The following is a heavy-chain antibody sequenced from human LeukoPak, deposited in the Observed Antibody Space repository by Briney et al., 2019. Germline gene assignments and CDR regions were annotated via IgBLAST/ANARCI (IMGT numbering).Heavy chain of an antibody. D-gene: IGHD6-19*01. CDR2: IRYDGSNK. CDR1: GFTFSSYG. V-gene: IGHV3-30*02. CDR3: ARGGGSGRWGSAFDM. Sequence: GGSLRLSCAASGFTFSSYGMHWVRQAPGKGLEWVAFIRYDGSNKYYADSVKGRFTISRDNAKNSLYLQMNSLRDEDTAVYYCARGGGSGRWGSAFDMWGQGTMVTVSS. J-gene: IGHJ3*02.